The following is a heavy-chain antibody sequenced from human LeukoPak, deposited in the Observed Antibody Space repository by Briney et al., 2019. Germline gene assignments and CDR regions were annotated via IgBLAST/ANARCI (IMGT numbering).Heavy chain of an antibody. CDR1: GYTFTTYT. V-gene: IGHV1-3*01. Sequence: ASVKVSCKASGYTFTTYTIHWVRQAPGQRLEWMGWINAGNDKTKYSQKFQGRVTITRDTSASTAYMELSSLRSEDAAVYYCASGDLGYCSSTSCPTRGNAFDAWGQGTVVTVSS. D-gene: IGHD2-2*01. CDR3: ASGDLGYCSSTSCPTRGNAFDA. CDR2: INAGNDKT. J-gene: IGHJ3*01.